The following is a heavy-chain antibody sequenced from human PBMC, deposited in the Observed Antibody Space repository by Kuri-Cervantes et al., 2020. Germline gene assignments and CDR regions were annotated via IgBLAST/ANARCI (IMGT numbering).Heavy chain of an antibody. CDR3: ARDLFYGMDV. Sequence: GESLKISCAASGFTFSSYAMQWVRQAPGKGLEWVAAISYDGSNKYYADSVKGRFTISRDNAKNSLYLQMNSLRAEDTAVYYCARDLFYGMDVWGQGTTVTVSS. CDR2: ISYDGSNK. CDR1: GFTFSSYA. V-gene: IGHV3-30-3*01. J-gene: IGHJ6*02.